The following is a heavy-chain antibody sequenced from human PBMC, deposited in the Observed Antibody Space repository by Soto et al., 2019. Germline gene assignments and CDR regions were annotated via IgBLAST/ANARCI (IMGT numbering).Heavy chain of an antibody. CDR1: GFTFSNAW. CDR2: IKSKTDGGTT. D-gene: IGHD2-2*01. CDR3: TTSKESYIVVVPAAMCGMDV. J-gene: IGHJ6*02. V-gene: IGHV3-15*07. Sequence: GGFLRLSCAASGFTFSNAWRNWVRQAPGKGLEWVGRIKSKTDGGTTDYAAPVKGRFTISRDDSKNTLYLQMNSLKTEDTAVYYCTTSKESYIVVVPAAMCGMDVWGQGTTVTVSS.